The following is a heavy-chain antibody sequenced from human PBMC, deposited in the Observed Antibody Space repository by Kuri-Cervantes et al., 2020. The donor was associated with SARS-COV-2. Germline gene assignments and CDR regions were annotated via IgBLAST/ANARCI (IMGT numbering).Heavy chain of an antibody. CDR3: AIGRGVRGVPLGQFNY. D-gene: IGHD3-10*01. J-gene: IGHJ4*02. CDR1: GFTFSDYY. Sequence: GESLKISCAASGFTFSDYYMSWIRQAPGKGLEWVSYIGSSSSYTNYADSVKGRFTISRDNAKNSLYLQMNSLRAEDTAVYYCAIGRGVRGVPLGQFNYWGQGTLVTVSS. V-gene: IGHV3-11*06. CDR2: IGSSSSYT.